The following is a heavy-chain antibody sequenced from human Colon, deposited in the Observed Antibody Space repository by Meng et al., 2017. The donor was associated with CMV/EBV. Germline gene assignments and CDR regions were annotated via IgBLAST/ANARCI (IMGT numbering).Heavy chain of an antibody. D-gene: IGHD3-22*01. Sequence: QVQWVQSGGEVKKPGASVTVSSKASGYTLTGYYMHWGRQAPGQGLEWMGWINPNSGGTNYAQKFQGRVTMTRDTSISTAYMELSRLRSDDTAVYYCATVSSGYYLYFQHWGQGTLVTVSS. V-gene: IGHV1-2*02. CDR3: ATVSSGYYLYFQH. J-gene: IGHJ1*01. CDR2: INPNSGGT. CDR1: GYTLTGYY.